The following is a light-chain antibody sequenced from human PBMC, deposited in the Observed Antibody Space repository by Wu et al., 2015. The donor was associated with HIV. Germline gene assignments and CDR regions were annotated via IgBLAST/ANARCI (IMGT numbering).Light chain of an antibody. CDR2: DAS. CDR3: QKYNTAPWT. CDR1: QGIGSA. J-gene: IGKJ1*01. V-gene: IGKV1-13*02. Sequence: AIQLTQSPSSLSASIGDSVIITCRASQGIGSALAWYQQRPGKTPQLLIFDASYLESGVPSRFSGSGSGTDFTLTISSLQPEDVATYYCQKYNTAPWTFGQGTKVEMK.